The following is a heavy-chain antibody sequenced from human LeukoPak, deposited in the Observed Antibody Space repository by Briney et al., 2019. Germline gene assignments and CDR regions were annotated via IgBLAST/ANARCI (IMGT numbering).Heavy chain of an antibody. J-gene: IGHJ5*02. CDR2: IYPSGTT. Sequence: PSETLSLTCSVSGGSLSSYYWSWIRQSAGKGLEWIGRIYPSGTTNYNPSLKSRVTVSLDTSKNHFSLNLSSVTAADTAMYYCARVVVVPGATGWVDPWGQGTLVTVSS. V-gene: IGHV4-4*07. CDR1: GGSLSSYY. CDR3: ARVVVVPGATGWVDP. D-gene: IGHD2-2*01.